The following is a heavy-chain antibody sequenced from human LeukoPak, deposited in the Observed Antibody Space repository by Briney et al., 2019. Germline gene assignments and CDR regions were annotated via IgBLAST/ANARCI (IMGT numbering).Heavy chain of an antibody. Sequence: ASVKVSCKASGYTFTGYYMHWVRQAPGRGLEWMGRINPSSVDTNYAQKFQGRVTMTRDTSISTAYMEVSRLRSDDTAVYYCARARLTGWYNFDYWGQGTLVTVSS. CDR1: GYTFTGYY. D-gene: IGHD6-19*01. CDR3: ARARLTGWYNFDY. V-gene: IGHV1-2*06. CDR2: INPSSVDT. J-gene: IGHJ4*02.